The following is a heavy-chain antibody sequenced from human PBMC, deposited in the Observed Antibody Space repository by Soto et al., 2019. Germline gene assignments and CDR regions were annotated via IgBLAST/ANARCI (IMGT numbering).Heavy chain of an antibody. Sequence: SLRLSCAASGFTFSSYAMHWVRQAPGKGLEWVAVIWNDGSDKYYADSVKGRFTISRGNSKNTLYLHMNSLRGEDTAVYYCARLTSINYYDSSGYYGAFDYWGQGTLVTVSS. CDR2: IWNDGSDK. CDR3: ARLTSINYYDSSGYYGAFDY. J-gene: IGHJ4*02. D-gene: IGHD3-22*01. CDR1: GFTFSSYA. V-gene: IGHV3-33*01.